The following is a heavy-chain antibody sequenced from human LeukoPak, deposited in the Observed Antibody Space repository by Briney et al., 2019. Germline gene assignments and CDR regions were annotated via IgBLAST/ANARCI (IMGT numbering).Heavy chain of an antibody. V-gene: IGHV3-43D*03. CDR2: ISWDGDNT. Sequence: GGSLRLSCAASGFTFDDYAMHWVRQTPGKGLEWVSLISWDGDNTYYADSVKGRFTISRDNSKSSLYLQMNSLRGEDTALYYCAKDSSNCPDYWGQGTLVTVSS. CDR3: AKDSSNCPDY. J-gene: IGHJ4*02. D-gene: IGHD6-13*01. CDR1: GFTFDDYA.